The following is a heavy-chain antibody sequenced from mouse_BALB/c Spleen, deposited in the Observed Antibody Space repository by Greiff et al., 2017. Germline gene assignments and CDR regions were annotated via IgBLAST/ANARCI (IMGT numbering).Heavy chain of an antibody. Sequence: VKLMESGPGLVAPSQSLSITCTVSGFSLTGYGVNWVRQPPGKGLEWLGMIWGDGSTDYNSALKSRLSISKDNSKSQVFLKMNSLQTDDTARYYCARETYYGNYDAMDYWGQGTSVTVSS. D-gene: IGHD2-10*01. CDR3: ARETYYGNYDAMDY. V-gene: IGHV2-6-7*01. CDR1: GFSLTGYG. CDR2: IWGDGST. J-gene: IGHJ4*01.